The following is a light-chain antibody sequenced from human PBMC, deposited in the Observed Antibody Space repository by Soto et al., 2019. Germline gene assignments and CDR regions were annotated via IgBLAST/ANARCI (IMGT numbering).Light chain of an antibody. CDR1: QSVSSNY. Sequence: EIVLTQSPGTLSLSPGERGTLSCRASQSVSSNYLAWYQQKPGQAPRLLIYSAFSRATGIPDRFSGSGSGTEFTLTISSLQPDDLATYYCLQYQSYWTFGQGTKVEVK. V-gene: IGKV3-20*01. J-gene: IGKJ1*01. CDR3: LQYQSYWT. CDR2: SAF.